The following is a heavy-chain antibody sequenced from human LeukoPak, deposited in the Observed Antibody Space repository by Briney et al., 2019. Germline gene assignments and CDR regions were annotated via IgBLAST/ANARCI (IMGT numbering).Heavy chain of an antibody. V-gene: IGHV1-8*03. CDR1: GYTFTNYD. J-gene: IGHJ6*03. Sequence: GASVKVSLKASGYTFTNYDINWVRQATGQGLEWMGWMNPNSGNTGYAQKFQGRVTITRNTSISTAYMELSSLRSEDTAVYYCARAPLGLIVVVPAAIRERYYYYYYMDVWGKGTTVTVSS. CDR2: MNPNSGNT. D-gene: IGHD2-2*02. CDR3: ARAPLGLIVVVPAAIRERYYYYYYMDV.